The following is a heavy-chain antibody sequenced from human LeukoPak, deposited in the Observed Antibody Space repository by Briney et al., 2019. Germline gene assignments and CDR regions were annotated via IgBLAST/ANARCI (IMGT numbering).Heavy chain of an antibody. Sequence: PSETLSLTCSVSGYSISSGYYWGRIRQPPGKGLEWIGSLYHSGSTYYNPSLTSRVTISVDTSNNQFSLKLSSVTAADTAVYYCARGGGSNNWYWVDYWGQGTLVTVSS. CDR2: LYHSGST. CDR1: GYSISSGYY. J-gene: IGHJ4*02. D-gene: IGHD6-13*01. V-gene: IGHV4-38-2*02. CDR3: ARGGGSNNWYWVDY.